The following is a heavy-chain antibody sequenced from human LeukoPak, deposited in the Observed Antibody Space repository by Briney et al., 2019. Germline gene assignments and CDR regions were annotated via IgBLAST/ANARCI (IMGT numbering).Heavy chain of an antibody. D-gene: IGHD6-13*01. J-gene: IGHJ5*02. CDR1: GFTFSTYA. Sequence: GGSLRLSCAASGFTFSTYAMSWVRQAPGKGLEWVSLISDSGANKHYAASVKGRFTISRDNSNNTLYLQMNSLRAENTAVYYCAKVSRYSSGWYWFDPWGQGTLVTVSS. CDR2: ISDSGANK. V-gene: IGHV3-23*01. CDR3: AKVSRYSSGWYWFDP.